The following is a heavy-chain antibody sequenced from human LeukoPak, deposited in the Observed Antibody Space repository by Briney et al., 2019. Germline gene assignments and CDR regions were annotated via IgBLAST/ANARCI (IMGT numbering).Heavy chain of an antibody. D-gene: IGHD1-7*01. Sequence: ASVKVSCKASGYTFTSYGISWVRQAPGQGLEWMGWINPNSGGTNYAQKFQGRVTMTRDTSISTAYMELSRLRSDDTAVYYCARNAGTTRGYYYYYMDVWGKGTTVTVSS. V-gene: IGHV1-2*02. J-gene: IGHJ6*03. CDR1: GYTFTSYG. CDR2: INPNSGGT. CDR3: ARNAGTTRGYYYYYMDV.